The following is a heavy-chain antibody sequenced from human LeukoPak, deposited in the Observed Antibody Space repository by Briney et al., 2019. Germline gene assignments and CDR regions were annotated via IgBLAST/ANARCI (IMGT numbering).Heavy chain of an antibody. J-gene: IGHJ4*02. CDR2: IRSNGATA. D-gene: IGHD1-1*01. CDR3: ARGQEFDDGVFDS. V-gene: IGHV3-23*01. CDR1: GFSFSSFT. Sequence: GGSLRLSCAASGFSFSSFTMTWVRQAPGKGLEWVSTIRSNGATAYNADSVKGRFTISRDNSKNTVYLQMNSLRVEDTAIYYCARGQEFDDGVFDSWGQGTLVTVSS.